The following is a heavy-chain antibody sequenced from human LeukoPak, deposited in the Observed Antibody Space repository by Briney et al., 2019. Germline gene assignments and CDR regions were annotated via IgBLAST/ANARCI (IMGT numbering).Heavy chain of an antibody. CDR2: IYYSGST. J-gene: IGHJ6*02. D-gene: IGHD2/OR15-2a*01. CDR3: ARLKCISTTCPSRYVMDV. Sequence: SGTLSLTCSISGGSISSYYWSWIRQPPGKGLEYIGHIYYSGSTNYNPSLKSRVTISVDTSKDQFSLNLTSVTAADTAVYYCARLKCISTTCPSRYVMDVWGQGTTVTVSS. CDR1: GGSISSYY. V-gene: IGHV4-59*01.